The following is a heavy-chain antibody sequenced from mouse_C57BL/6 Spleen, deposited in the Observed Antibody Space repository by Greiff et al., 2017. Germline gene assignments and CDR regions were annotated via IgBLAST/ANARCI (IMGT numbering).Heavy chain of an antibody. Sequence: VQLQQPGAELVMPGASVKLSCKASGYTFTSYWMHWVKQRPGQGLEWIGEIDPSDSYTNYNQKFKGKSTLTVDKSSSPAYMQLRSLTSEDSAVYYCARKDTTVYYFDYWGQGTTLTVSS. CDR2: IDPSDSYT. CDR1: GYTFTSYW. J-gene: IGHJ2*01. V-gene: IGHV1-69*01. CDR3: ARKDTTVYYFDY. D-gene: IGHD1-1*01.